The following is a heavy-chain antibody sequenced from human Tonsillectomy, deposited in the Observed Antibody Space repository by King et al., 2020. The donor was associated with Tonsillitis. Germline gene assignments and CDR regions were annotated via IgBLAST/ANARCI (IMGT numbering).Heavy chain of an antibody. CDR3: ARDLDHYDSSGYFYY. D-gene: IGHD3-22*01. Sequence: VQLVESGGGVVQPGRSLRLSCTASGFTFSTYAMHWVRQAPGKGLEWVAVISYDGSDKYYADSVKGRFTISRDSSKNTLYLQMNSLRAEDTAVYYCARDLDHYDSSGYFYYWGQGALVTVSS. CDR2: ISYDGSDK. J-gene: IGHJ4*02. V-gene: IGHV3-30*04. CDR1: GFTFSTYA.